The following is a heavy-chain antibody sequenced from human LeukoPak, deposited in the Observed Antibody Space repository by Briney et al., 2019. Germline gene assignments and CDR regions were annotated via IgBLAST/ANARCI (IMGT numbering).Heavy chain of an antibody. CDR3: ARGPGSSGGYYVGDF. J-gene: IGHJ4*02. CDR1: GFTF. Sequence: PGGSLRLSCVASGFTFWVRQAPGKGLEWVSSISGSNNFISYADSVKGRFIISRDNAKNLLHLQIDSLRAEDTAVYYCARGPGSSGGYYVGDFWGQGTLVTVSS. D-gene: IGHD1-26*01. V-gene: IGHV3-21*06. CDR2: ISGSNNFI.